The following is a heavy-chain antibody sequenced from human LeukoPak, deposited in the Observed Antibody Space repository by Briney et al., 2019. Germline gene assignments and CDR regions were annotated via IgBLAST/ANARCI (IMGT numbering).Heavy chain of an antibody. V-gene: IGHV4-61*02. D-gene: IGHD6-13*01. CDR1: GGSISSGSYY. CDR2: IYTSGST. CDR3: AREIAAAGNYYYYYMDV. Sequence: SETLSPTCTVSGGSISSGSYYWSWIRQPAGKGLEWIGRIYTSGSTNYNPSLKSRVTISVDTSKNQFSLKLSSVTAADTAVYYCAREIAAAGNYYYYYMDVWGKGTTVTISS. J-gene: IGHJ6*03.